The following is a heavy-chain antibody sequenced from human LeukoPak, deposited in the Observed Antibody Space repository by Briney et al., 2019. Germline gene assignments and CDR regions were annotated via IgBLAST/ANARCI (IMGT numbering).Heavy chain of an antibody. J-gene: IGHJ4*02. V-gene: IGHV3-49*04. Sequence: PGGSLRLSCAASGFTFTTYWMSWVRQAPGKGLEWVGFIRSKAYGGTTEYAASVKGRFTISRDDSKSIAYLQMNSLKTEDTAVYYCTRVSSIWTDQYYDFWSGPFDYWGQGTLVTVSS. CDR1: GFTFTTYW. D-gene: IGHD3-3*01. CDR2: IRSKAYGGTT. CDR3: TRVSSIWTDQYYDFWSGPFDY.